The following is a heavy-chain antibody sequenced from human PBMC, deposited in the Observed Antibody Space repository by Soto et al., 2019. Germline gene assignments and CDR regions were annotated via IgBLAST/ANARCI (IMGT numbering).Heavy chain of an antibody. CDR2: VSTNGRST. CDR3: AKDRAFNYFYGMDV. Sequence: LRLSCRASGLAFGNYAMNWVRQVPGRGLEWVAGVSTNGRSTYYADSVRGRFTISRDNSKLTVYLQMNSLRAEDTAVYYCAKDRAFNYFYGMDVWGQGTTVTVSS. CDR1: GLAFGNYA. J-gene: IGHJ6*02. V-gene: IGHV3-23*01. D-gene: IGHD3-10*01.